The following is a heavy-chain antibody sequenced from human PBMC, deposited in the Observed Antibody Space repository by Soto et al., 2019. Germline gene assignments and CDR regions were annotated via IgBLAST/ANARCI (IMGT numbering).Heavy chain of an antibody. J-gene: IGHJ4*02. CDR2: ISWDGGST. D-gene: IGHD6-19*01. Sequence: PVGSLRLSCGASGFTFDDYAMHWVRQAPGKGLEWVSLISWDGGSTFYADSVKGRFTISRDSSKNSLYLRMNSLRPEDTALYYCGRGSSGWYSVDYWGQGTLVTVSS. CDR3: GRGSSGWYSVDY. CDR1: GFTFDDYA. V-gene: IGHV3-43D*04.